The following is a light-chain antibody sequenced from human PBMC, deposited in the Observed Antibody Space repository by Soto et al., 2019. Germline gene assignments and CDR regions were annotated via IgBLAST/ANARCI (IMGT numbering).Light chain of an antibody. Sequence: QSVLTQPPSVSEAPGQRVTISCTGSSSNIGAGYDVHWFQQLPGTAPKLLFYGKNNRPSGVPDRFSGSKSGTSASLVITGLQTEDEADYYCQSYDASLSGWVFGTGTKLTVL. V-gene: IGLV1-40*01. CDR1: SSNIGAGYD. CDR2: GKN. J-gene: IGLJ1*01. CDR3: QSYDASLSGWV.